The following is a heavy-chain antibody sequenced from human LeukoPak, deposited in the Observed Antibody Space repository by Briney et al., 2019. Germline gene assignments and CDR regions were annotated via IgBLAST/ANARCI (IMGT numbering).Heavy chain of an antibody. CDR2: ISSSGSTI. CDR3: ARRPYYYDSLDY. Sequence: PGGSLRLSCAASGFKISSYSMNWVRQAPGKGLEWVSYISSSGSTIYYADSVKGRFTISRDNAKNSLYLQMNSLRAEDTAVYYCARRPYYYDSLDYWGQGTLVTVSS. D-gene: IGHD3-22*01. V-gene: IGHV3-48*03. CDR1: GFKISSYS. J-gene: IGHJ4*02.